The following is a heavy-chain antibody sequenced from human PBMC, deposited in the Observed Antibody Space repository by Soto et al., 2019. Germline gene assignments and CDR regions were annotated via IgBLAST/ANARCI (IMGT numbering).Heavy chain of an antibody. Sequence: PSETLSLTCTVSGGSISSGGYYWSWIRQHPGKGLEWIGYIYYSGSTYYNPPLKSRVTISVDTSKNQFSLKLSSVTAADTVVYYCARERGYSYGYFWFDPWGQGTLVTVSS. D-gene: IGHD5-18*01. CDR2: IYYSGST. J-gene: IGHJ5*02. V-gene: IGHV4-31*03. CDR3: ARERGYSYGYFWFDP. CDR1: GGSISSGGYY.